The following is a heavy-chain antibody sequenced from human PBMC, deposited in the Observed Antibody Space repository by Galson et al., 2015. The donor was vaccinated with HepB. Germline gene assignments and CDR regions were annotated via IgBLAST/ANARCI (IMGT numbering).Heavy chain of an antibody. CDR3: VKNSGIYSP. Sequence: SLRLSCAASGFSFSTTDMSWVRQAPGRGLEWVSTITPRGDATHYGDPVRGRFTISRDNSRNTLYLQMTSLTAEDTALYSCVKNSGIYSPWGQGTLVTVSS. CDR1: GFSFSTTD. V-gene: IGHV3-23*02. J-gene: IGHJ4*02. D-gene: IGHD3-10*01. CDR2: ITPRGDAT.